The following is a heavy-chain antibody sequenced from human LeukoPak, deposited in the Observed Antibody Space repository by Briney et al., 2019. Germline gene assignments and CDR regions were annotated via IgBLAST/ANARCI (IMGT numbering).Heavy chain of an antibody. Sequence: GGSLRLSCAASGFTFSSSWMHWVRQAPGKGLVWVSRIDSDGHPTTYADSLKGRFTISRDNAKNALYLQMNGLSAEDTAVYYCATAPQVTAILDWGQGTLVTVSS. CDR1: GFTFSSSW. V-gene: IGHV3-74*01. CDR3: ATAPQVTAILD. D-gene: IGHD2-21*02. CDR2: IDSDGHPT. J-gene: IGHJ4*02.